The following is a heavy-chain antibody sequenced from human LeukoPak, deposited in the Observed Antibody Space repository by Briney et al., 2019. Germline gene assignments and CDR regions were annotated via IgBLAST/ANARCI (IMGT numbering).Heavy chain of an antibody. V-gene: IGHV3-30-3*01. D-gene: IGHD4-23*01. CDR1: GFTFSSYA. CDR2: ISYDGSNK. J-gene: IGHJ4*02. CDR3: ARNSF. Sequence: GGSLRLSCAASGFTFSSYAMHWVRQAPGKGLEWVAVISYDGSNKYYADSVKGRFTISRDNSKNTLYLQMNSLRAEDTAVYYCARNSFWGQGTLVTVSS.